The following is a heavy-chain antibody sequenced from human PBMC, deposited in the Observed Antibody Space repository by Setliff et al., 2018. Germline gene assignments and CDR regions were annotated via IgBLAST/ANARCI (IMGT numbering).Heavy chain of an antibody. D-gene: IGHD3-10*01. V-gene: IGHV3-48*01. Sequence: PGGSLRLSCAASGFTFSSYSMNWVRQAPVKGLEWVSYITSSSVTIYYSDSGKRRFTISRDNAKNSLYLQMNSLRAEDTAVYYCARDHVYGSQYYYYYYGMDVWGQGTMVTVSS. CDR2: ITSSSVTI. CDR3: ARDHVYGSQYYYYYYGMDV. CDR1: GFTFSSYS. J-gene: IGHJ6*02.